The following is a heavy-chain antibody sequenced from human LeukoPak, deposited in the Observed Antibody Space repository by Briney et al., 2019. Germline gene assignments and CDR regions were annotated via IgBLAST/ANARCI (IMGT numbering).Heavy chain of an antibody. CDR1: GYTFTSYA. Sequence: ASVKVSCKASGYTFTSYAMHWVRQAPGQRLEWMGWINAGNGNTKYSQEFQGRVTITRDTSASTAYMELSSLGSEDMAVYYCARGPYSSSWFDYWGQGTLVTVSS. CDR2: INAGNGNT. CDR3: ARGPYSSSWFDY. V-gene: IGHV1-3*03. D-gene: IGHD6-13*01. J-gene: IGHJ4*02.